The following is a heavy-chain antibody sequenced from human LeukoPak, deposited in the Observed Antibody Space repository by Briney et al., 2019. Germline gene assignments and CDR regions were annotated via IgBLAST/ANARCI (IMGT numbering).Heavy chain of an antibody. Sequence: SETLSLTCTVSGGSISSGDYYWSWLRQPPGKGLEWIGYIYYSGSTYYNPSLKSRVTISVDTSKNQFSLKLSSVTAADTAVYYCARVGVVVVPAAAWFDPWGQGTLVTVSS. CDR3: ARVGVVVVPAAAWFDP. D-gene: IGHD2-2*01. V-gene: IGHV4-30-4*01. CDR1: GGSISSGDYY. CDR2: IYYSGST. J-gene: IGHJ5*02.